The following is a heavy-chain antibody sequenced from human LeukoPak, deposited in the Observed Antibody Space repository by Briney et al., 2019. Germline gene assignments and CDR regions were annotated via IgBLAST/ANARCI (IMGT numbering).Heavy chain of an antibody. CDR2: IIPIFGTA. J-gene: IGHJ4*02. CDR1: GGTFSSYA. Sequence: SVKVSCKASGGTFSSYAISWVRQAPGQGLEWMGRIIPIFGTANYAQKFQGRVTITTDESTSTAYMELSSLRSEDTAVYYCARAKSRGMATFCFDYSGQGTLVTVSS. D-gene: IGHD5-24*01. CDR3: ARAKSRGMATFCFDY. V-gene: IGHV1-69*05.